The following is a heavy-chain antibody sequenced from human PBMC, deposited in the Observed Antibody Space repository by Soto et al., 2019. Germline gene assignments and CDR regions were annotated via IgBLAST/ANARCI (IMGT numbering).Heavy chain of an antibody. J-gene: IGHJ4*02. CDR1: GGTFSSYA. D-gene: IGHD3-16*01. CDR2: IIPIFGTA. Sequence: ASVKVSCKASGGTFSSYAISWVRQAPGQGLEWMGGIIPIFGTANYAQKFQGRVTITADESTSTAYMELSSLRSEDTAVYYCARGSGEGYGLGFDYWGEGTLVTVYS. V-gene: IGHV1-69*13. CDR3: ARGSGEGYGLGFDY.